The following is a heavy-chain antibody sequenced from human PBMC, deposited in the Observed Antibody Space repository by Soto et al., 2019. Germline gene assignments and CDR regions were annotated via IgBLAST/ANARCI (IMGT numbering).Heavy chain of an antibody. D-gene: IGHD2-15*01. CDR3: ARLIVVVVAATENWFDP. CDR2: IYWDDDK. V-gene: IGHV2-5*02. CDR1: GFSLSTSGVG. Sequence: QITLKESGPTLVKPTQTLTLTCTFSGFSLSTSGVGVGWIRQPPGKALEGLALIYWDDDKRYSPSLKSRLTITKDTSKNQVVLTMTNMDPVDTATYYCARLIVVVVAATENWFDPWGQGTLVTVSS. J-gene: IGHJ5*02.